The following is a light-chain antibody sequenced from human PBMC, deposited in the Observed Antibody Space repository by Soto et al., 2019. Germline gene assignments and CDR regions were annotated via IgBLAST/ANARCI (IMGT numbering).Light chain of an antibody. CDR1: QGISNF. CDR2: AAS. Sequence: DIQMTQSPSSLSASVGDRVTITCRASQGISNFLAWYQEKPGKVPKLLIYAASTLQSGVPSRFSGSRSGTDFTITISGLSPEDVATYYCQKYNGAPFTFGPGTKVDIK. J-gene: IGKJ3*01. V-gene: IGKV1-27*01. CDR3: QKYNGAPFT.